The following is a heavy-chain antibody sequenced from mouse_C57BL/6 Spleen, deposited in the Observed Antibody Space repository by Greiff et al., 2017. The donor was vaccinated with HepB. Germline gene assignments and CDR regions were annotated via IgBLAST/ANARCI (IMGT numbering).Heavy chain of an antibody. CDR1: GFTFTDYY. Sequence: EVQLVESGGGLVQPGGSLSLSCAASGFTFTDYYMSWVRQPPGKALEWLGFIRNKANGYTTEYSASVKGRFTISRDNSQSILYLQMNALRAEDSATYYCARYIRYYGRSYYAMDYWGQGTSVTVSS. J-gene: IGHJ4*01. CDR2: IRNKANGYTT. CDR3: ARYIRYYGRSYYAMDY. V-gene: IGHV7-3*01. D-gene: IGHD1-2*01.